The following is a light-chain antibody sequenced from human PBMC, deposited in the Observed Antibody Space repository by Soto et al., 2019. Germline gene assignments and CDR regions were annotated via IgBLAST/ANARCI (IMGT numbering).Light chain of an antibody. CDR1: SSDVGGYNY. Sequence: QSVLTQPASVSGSPGQSITISCTGTSSDVGGYNYVSWYQQHPGKAPKLMIYEVSNRPSGVSNRSSGSKSGNTASLTISGLQAEDEADYYCSSYRGGDSHVFGTGTKVTVL. CDR2: EVS. CDR3: SSYRGGDSHV. J-gene: IGLJ1*01. V-gene: IGLV2-14*01.